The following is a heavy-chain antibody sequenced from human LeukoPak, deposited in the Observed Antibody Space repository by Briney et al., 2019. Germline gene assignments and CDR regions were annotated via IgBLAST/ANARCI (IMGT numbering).Heavy chain of an antibody. CDR1: GVPFRNYY. D-gene: IGHD6-19*01. Sequence: PSETLSLTCAVSGVPFRNYYWSWVRQSPSQGLEWIGEINHSGYTNYNPSLKSRVTMSIDTSKNQFSLKLTSVTAADAGVYYCTRAVAGHPDWGQGTLVTVSS. CDR2: INHSGYT. V-gene: IGHV4-34*01. CDR3: TRAVAGHPD. J-gene: IGHJ4*02.